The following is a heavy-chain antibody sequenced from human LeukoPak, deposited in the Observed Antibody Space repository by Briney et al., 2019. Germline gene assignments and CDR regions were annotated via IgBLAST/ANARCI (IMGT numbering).Heavy chain of an antibody. D-gene: IGHD1-26*01. CDR3: ASSEQVPYYFGMDV. J-gene: IGHJ6*01. Sequence: PGGSLRLSCAASGVTVSSNYMSWVRQAPGKGLEWVSVIYSGGSTYYADSVKGRFTISRDNSKNTLYLQMNSLGAEGAALYYCASSEQVPYYFGMDVWRQGTTVSVSS. CDR2: IYSGGST. V-gene: IGHV3-66*02. CDR1: GVTVSSNY.